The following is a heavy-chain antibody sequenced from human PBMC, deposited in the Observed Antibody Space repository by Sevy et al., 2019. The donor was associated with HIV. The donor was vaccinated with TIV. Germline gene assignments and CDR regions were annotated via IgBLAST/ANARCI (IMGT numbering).Heavy chain of an antibody. D-gene: IGHD6-19*01. CDR1: GFTFSSYA. CDR3: AKGSISAHHAFDI. J-gene: IGHJ3*02. CDR2: ISYDGSNK. Sequence: GGSLRLSCAASGFTFSSYAIHWVRQAPGKGLEWVAVISYDGSNKYYADSVRGRFTISRDNSKNTVYLQMNSLRAEDTAVYYCAKGSISAHHAFDIWGQGTMVTVSS. V-gene: IGHV3-30*18.